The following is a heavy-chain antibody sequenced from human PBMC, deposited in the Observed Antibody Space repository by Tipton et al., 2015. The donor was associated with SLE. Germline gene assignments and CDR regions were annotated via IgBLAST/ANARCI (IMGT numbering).Heavy chain of an antibody. Sequence: SLRLSCAASGFTFSDYYMSWIRQAPGKGLEWVSGINWNGGSTGYADSVQGRFTISRDNAKNSLYLQMNSLRAEDTALYYCAREGGGSSSWYYFDYWGQGTLVTVSS. J-gene: IGHJ4*02. V-gene: IGHV3-20*04. CDR1: GFTFSDYY. D-gene: IGHD6-13*01. CDR3: AREGGGSSSWYYFDY. CDR2: INWNGGST.